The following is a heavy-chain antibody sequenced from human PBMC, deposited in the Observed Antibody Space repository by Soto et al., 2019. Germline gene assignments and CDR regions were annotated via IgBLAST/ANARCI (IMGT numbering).Heavy chain of an antibody. CDR2: IHSDGRT. V-gene: IGHV3-66*01. Sequence: EVQLVESGGALVQPGGSLRLSCAASGFTVNSMSMSWVRQVPGKGLEWVSVIHSDGRTYYADSVKGRFSISRDNSKNTVDLQMNSLRVEDTAVYYCARDFFGVAAAWVALDIWGQGTKVTVSS. J-gene: IGHJ3*02. CDR3: ARDFFGVAAAWVALDI. CDR1: GFTVNSMS. D-gene: IGHD3-3*01.